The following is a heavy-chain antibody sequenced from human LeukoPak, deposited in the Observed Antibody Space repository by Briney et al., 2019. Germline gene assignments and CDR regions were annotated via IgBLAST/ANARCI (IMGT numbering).Heavy chain of an antibody. D-gene: IGHD2-15*01. Sequence: GGSLRLSCAASGFTFSTYWMSWVRQAPRKGLEWVANIKQDGSEKYYVDSVKGRFTISRDNAKNSLYLQMNSLRAEDTAVYYCATDLLIAAAVGDYWGQGTLVTVSS. CDR3: ATDLLIAAAVGDY. V-gene: IGHV3-7*01. CDR1: GFTFSTYW. CDR2: IKQDGSEK. J-gene: IGHJ4*02.